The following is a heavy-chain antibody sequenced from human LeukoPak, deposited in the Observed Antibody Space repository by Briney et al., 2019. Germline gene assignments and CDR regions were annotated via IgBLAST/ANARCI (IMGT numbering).Heavy chain of an antibody. V-gene: IGHV4-31*03. CDR2: IYYSGST. D-gene: IGHD3-16*01. CDR1: GGSISSGGYY. CDR3: ARVSFRGVTSPFDY. Sequence: PSQTLSLTCTVSGGSISSGGYYWSWIRQHPGKGLEWIGYIYYSGSTYYNPSLKSRVTISVDKSKNQFSLKLSSVTAADTAVYYCARVSFRGVTSPFDYWGQGTLVTVSS. J-gene: IGHJ4*02.